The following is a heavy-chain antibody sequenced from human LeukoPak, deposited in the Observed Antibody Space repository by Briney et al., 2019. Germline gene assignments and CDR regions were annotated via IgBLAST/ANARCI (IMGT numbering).Heavy chain of an antibody. V-gene: IGHV3-23*01. CDR3: AKASGSPYYFDY. Sequence: PGGSLRLSCAASGFTFCNFAMSWVRQAPGKGLECVSLISANGGATYYADSVKGRFTISRDNSKSTLYLQMNSLRADDTAVYYCAKASGSPYYFDYWYQGTLVTVSS. J-gene: IGHJ4*02. CDR2: ISANGGAT. D-gene: IGHD3-10*01. CDR1: GFTFCNFA.